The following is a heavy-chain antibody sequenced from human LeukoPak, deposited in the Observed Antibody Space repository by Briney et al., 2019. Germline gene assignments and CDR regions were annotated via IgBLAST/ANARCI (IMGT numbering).Heavy chain of an antibody. J-gene: IGHJ3*02. V-gene: IGHV4-59*01. Sequence: KASETLSLTCTGYAGTIARYYWGRIRQSPGKRLEWIASINYSGRTKLNPSLQSRVTISLDMSNNHFSLQLRSVTAADTAFYYCGRLLDDDNSGDPDTFDIWGQGTMVTVFS. CDR3: GRLLDDDNSGDPDTFDI. D-gene: IGHD3-22*01. CDR1: AGTIARYY. CDR2: INYSGRT.